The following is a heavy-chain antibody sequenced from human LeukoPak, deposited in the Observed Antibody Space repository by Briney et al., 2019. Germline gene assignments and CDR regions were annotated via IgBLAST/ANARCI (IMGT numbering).Heavy chain of an antibody. J-gene: IGHJ4*02. CDR2: IYYSGST. CDR1: GGSISSSSYY. Sequence: SETLCLTCTVSGGSISSSSYYGGWVRQPRGKGLAWIGSIYYSGSTYYNPSLKSRVTISVDTSKNQFSLKLSSVTAADTAVYYCARASLVRGVYWGQGTLVTVSS. D-gene: IGHD3-10*01. V-gene: IGHV4-39*07. CDR3: ARASLVRGVY.